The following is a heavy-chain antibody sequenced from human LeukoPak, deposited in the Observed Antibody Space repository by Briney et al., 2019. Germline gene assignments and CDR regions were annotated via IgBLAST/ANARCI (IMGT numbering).Heavy chain of an antibody. CDR3: ARAMT. CDR1: GFTFSDYY. Sequence: GGSLRLSCAASGFTFSDYYMSWVRQAPGKGLEWVSVIRSSGSGGSTYYADSVKGRFTISRDNTKNSLYLQMSSLRAEDTAVYYCARAMTWGQGTLVSVSS. V-gene: IGHV3-11*04. J-gene: IGHJ5*02. CDR2: IRSSGSGGST.